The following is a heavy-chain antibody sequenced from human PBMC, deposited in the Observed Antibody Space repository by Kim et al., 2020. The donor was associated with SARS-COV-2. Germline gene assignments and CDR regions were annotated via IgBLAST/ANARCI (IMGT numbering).Heavy chain of an antibody. Sequence: SETLSLTCTVSGGSISSYYWSWIRQPPGKGLEWIGYIYYSGSTNYNPSLKSRVTISVDTSKNQFSLKLSSVTAADTAVYYCARGHYDILTGAPHFDYWGQGTLVTVSS. CDR2: IYYSGST. D-gene: IGHD3-9*01. CDR3: ARGHYDILTGAPHFDY. J-gene: IGHJ4*02. CDR1: GGSISSYY. V-gene: IGHV4-59*01.